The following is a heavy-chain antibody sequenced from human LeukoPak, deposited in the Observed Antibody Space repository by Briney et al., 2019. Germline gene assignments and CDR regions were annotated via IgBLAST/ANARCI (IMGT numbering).Heavy chain of an antibody. CDR2: IYSGGRT. J-gene: IGHJ6*02. V-gene: IGHV3-53*05. Sequence: AGGSLRLSCAASGFTVSSNYMTWVRQAPGKGLEWVSVIYSGGRTYYADSVKGRFTISRDNSKNTLYLQMNSLRAEDTAVYYCASYYDPYYYGMDVWGQGTTVTVSS. D-gene: IGHD3-3*01. CDR1: GFTVSSNY. CDR3: ASYYDPYYYGMDV.